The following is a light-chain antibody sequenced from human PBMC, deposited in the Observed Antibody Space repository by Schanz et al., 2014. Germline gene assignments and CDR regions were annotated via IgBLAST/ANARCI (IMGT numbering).Light chain of an antibody. CDR1: QSISSY. J-gene: IGKJ1*01. CDR3: QQLNSPWT. V-gene: IGKV1-39*01. CDR2: AAS. Sequence: DIQMTQSPSSLSASVGDRVTITCRASQSISSYLNWYQQKPGKAPKLLISAASTLQSGVPSRFSGSGSGTDFTLTISSLQPEDFATYYCQQLNSPWTFGQGTKVEIK.